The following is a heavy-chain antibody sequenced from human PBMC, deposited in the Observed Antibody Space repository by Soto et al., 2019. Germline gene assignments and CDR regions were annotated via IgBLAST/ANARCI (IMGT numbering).Heavy chain of an antibody. Sequence: GGSLRLSCAASGFTFSSYSMNWVRQAPGKGLEWVSYISSTSSTIYYADSVKGRFTISRDNAKNSLYLQMNSLRAEDTAVYYCTRGYRYYDFWSGGLGGQGTLVTVSS. V-gene: IGHV3-48*01. J-gene: IGHJ4*02. CDR2: ISSTSSTI. CDR1: GFTFSSYS. D-gene: IGHD3-3*01. CDR3: TRGYRYYDFWSGGL.